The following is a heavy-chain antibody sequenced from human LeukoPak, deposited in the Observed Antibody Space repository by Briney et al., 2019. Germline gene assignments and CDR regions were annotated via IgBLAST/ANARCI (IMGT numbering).Heavy chain of an antibody. J-gene: IGHJ6*03. Sequence: GGSLRLSCAASGFTVSSSYMSWVRQAPGKGLEWVSVIYSGGSTYYADSVKGRFTISRDNSKNTLYLQMNSLRAEDTAVYYCARPGVTGYYYMDVWGKGTTVTVSS. D-gene: IGHD1-1*01. V-gene: IGHV3-53*01. CDR2: IYSGGST. CDR3: ARPGVTGYYYMDV. CDR1: GFTVSSSY.